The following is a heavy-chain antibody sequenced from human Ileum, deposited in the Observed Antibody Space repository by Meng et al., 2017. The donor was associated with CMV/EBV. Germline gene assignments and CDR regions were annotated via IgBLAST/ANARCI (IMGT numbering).Heavy chain of an antibody. J-gene: IGHJ5*02. CDR2: ISAYNGNT. D-gene: IGHD2-2*01. V-gene: IGHV1-18*01. CDR3: ARGIGYCSSTSCHNWFDP. Sequence: ASVMVSCKASGYTFTSYGISWVRQAPGQGLEWMGWISAYNGNTNYAQKLQGRVTMTTDTSTSTAFMELRSLRSDDTAVYYCARGIGYCSSTSCHNWFDPWGQGTLVTVSS. CDR1: GYTFTSYG.